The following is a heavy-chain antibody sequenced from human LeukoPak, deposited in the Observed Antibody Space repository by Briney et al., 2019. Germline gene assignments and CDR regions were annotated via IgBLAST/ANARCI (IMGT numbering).Heavy chain of an antibody. D-gene: IGHD3-10*01. CDR1: GFTFSSYG. CDR2: ISYDGSNK. Sequence: GGSLKLSCTAPGFTFSSYGMHWVRQAPGKGLEWVAVISYDGSNKYYADSVKGRFTISRDNSKNTLYLQMNSLRAEDTAVYYCEKDAGSSFDYWGQGTLVTVSS. V-gene: IGHV3-30*18. J-gene: IGHJ4*02. CDR3: EKDAGSSFDY.